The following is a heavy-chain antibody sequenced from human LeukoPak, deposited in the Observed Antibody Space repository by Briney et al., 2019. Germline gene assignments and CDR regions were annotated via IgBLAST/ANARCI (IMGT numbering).Heavy chain of an antibody. V-gene: IGHV1-2*02. CDR3: AREGGYSGYDFDY. Sequence: GASVKVSCKASGHTFTGYYMHWVRQAPGQGLEWMGWINPNSGGTNYAQKFQGRVTMTRDTSISTAYMELSRLRSDDTAVYYCAREGGYSGYDFDYWGQGTLVTVSS. CDR1: GHTFTGYY. D-gene: IGHD5-12*01. J-gene: IGHJ4*02. CDR2: INPNSGGT.